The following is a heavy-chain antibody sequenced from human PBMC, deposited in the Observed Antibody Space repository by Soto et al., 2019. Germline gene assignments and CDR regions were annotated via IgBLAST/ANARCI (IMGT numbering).Heavy chain of an antibody. V-gene: IGHV3-23*01. CDR2: VSGGRDTT. J-gene: IGHJ4*02. Sequence: VQLLESGGGLVQPGGSLRLSCVASGFTFSSYAMSWVRQAPGQRLEWVATVSGGRDTTWNAASVKGRFTVTRDSSKNTLSLQMNSLRPEHTALYDCAKATSATCTGAICYSFDYWGQGTLVTVSS. CDR3: AKATSATCTGAICYSFDY. D-gene: IGHD2-8*02. CDR1: GFTFSSYA.